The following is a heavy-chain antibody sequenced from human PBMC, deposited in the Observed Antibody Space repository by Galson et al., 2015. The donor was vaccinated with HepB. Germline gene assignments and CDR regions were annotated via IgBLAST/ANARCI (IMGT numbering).Heavy chain of an antibody. CDR1: GGSISSSNW. D-gene: IGHD1-26*01. Sequence: ETLSLTCAVSGGSISSSNWWSWVRQPPGKGLEWIGEIYHSGSTNYNPSLKSRVTISVDKSKNQFSLKLSSVTAADTAVYYCAREGSGSYAFDIWGQGTMVTVSS. CDR2: IYHSGST. CDR3: AREGSGSYAFDI. V-gene: IGHV4-4*02. J-gene: IGHJ3*02.